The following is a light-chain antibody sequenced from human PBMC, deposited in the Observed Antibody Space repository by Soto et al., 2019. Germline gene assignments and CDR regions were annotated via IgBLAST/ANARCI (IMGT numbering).Light chain of an antibody. CDR3: QQYGSSPPVIT. V-gene: IGKV1-5*01. Sequence: MTQSRATLSVSPGEGVNLSCRASQSISSWLAWYQQKPGKAPKLLIYDASSLESGVPSRFSGSGSGTDFTLTISRLEPEDFAVYYCQQYGSSPPVITFGQGTRLEIK. CDR1: QSISSW. CDR2: DAS. J-gene: IGKJ5*01.